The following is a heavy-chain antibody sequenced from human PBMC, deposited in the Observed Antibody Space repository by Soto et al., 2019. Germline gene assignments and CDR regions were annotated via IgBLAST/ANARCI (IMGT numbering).Heavy chain of an antibody. CDR2: IYWDDDK. CDR1: GFSLSTSGVC. CDR3: AHRTYYYDSSGYYWDV. J-gene: IGHJ6*02. V-gene: IGHV2-5*02. Sequence: SGPTLVNPTQTLTLTCTFSGFSLSTSGVCVGWIRQPPGKALEWLALIYWDDDKRYSPSLKSRLTITKDTSKNQVVLTMTNMDPVDTATYYCAHRTYYYDSSGYYWDVWGQGTTVTVSS. D-gene: IGHD3-22*01.